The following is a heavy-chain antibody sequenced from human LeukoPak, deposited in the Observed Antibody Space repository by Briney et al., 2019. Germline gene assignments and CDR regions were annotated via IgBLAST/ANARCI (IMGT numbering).Heavy chain of an antibody. V-gene: IGHV4-59*01. J-gene: IGHJ4*02. CDR3: ARGGLRGYSGYDDYYFDY. Sequence: SETLSRTCAVYVGSFSGYYWSWIRQPPGKGLEWIGYIYYSGSTNYNPSLKSRVTISVDTSKNQFSLKLSSVTAADTAVYYCARGGLRGYSGYDDYYFDYWGQGTLVTVSS. D-gene: IGHD5-12*01. CDR1: VGSFSGYY. CDR2: IYYSGST.